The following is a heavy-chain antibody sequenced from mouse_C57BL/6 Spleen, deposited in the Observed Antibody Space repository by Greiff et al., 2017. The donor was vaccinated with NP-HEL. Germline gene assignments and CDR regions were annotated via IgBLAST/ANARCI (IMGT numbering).Heavy chain of an antibody. CDR1: GFNIKDDY. Sequence: VQLKESGAELVRPGASVKLSCTASGFNIKDDYMHWVKQRPEQGLEWIGWIDPENGDTEYASKFQGKATITADTSSNTAYLQLSSLTSEDTAVYYCTTSDYRLDYFDYWGQGTTLTVSS. D-gene: IGHD2-4*01. V-gene: IGHV14-4*01. J-gene: IGHJ2*01. CDR2: IDPENGDT. CDR3: TTSDYRLDYFDY.